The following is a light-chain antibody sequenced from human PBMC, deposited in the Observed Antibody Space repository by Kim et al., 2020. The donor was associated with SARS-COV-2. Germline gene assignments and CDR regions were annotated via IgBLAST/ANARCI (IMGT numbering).Light chain of an antibody. CDR3: QQYNNWLRT. V-gene: IGKV3-15*01. J-gene: IGKJ1*01. CDR2: GAS. CDR1: QSVSGN. Sequence: EIVMTQSPATLSVSPGERATLSCTASQSVSGNLVWYQQKPGQAPRLLIYGASTRATGIPARFSGSGSGTEFTLTISSLQSEDFAVYYCQQYNNWLRTFGQGTKVEIK.